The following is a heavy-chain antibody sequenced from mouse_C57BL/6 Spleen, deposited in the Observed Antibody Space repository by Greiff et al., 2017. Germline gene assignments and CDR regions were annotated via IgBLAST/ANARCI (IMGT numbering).Heavy chain of an antibody. V-gene: IGHV3-6*01. J-gene: IGHJ2*01. CDR2: ISYDGSN. CDR1: GYSITSGYY. Sequence: EVKLQESGPGLVKPSQSLSLTCSVTGYSITSGYYWNWIRQFPGNKLEWMGYISYDGSNNYNPSLKNRISITRDTYKNQFFLKLNSVTTEDTATYYCARVITTGVAVDYWGQGTTLTVSS. D-gene: IGHD1-1*01. CDR3: ARVITTGVAVDY.